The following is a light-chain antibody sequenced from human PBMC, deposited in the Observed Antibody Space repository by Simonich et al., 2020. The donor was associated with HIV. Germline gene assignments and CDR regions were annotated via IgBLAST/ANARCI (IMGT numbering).Light chain of an antibody. V-gene: IGLV2-14*03. CDR3: SSYTSSYTVV. J-gene: IGLJ2*01. Sequence: QSALTQPASVSGSPGQSFTISCTGTNSDVGDYNYVSWYQQHPGKTPKLIIYDVSNPPSGVSNRFSGSKSCNTASLTISGLQAEDEADYYCSSYTSSYTVVFGGGTKLTVL. CDR1: NSDVGDYNY. CDR2: DVS.